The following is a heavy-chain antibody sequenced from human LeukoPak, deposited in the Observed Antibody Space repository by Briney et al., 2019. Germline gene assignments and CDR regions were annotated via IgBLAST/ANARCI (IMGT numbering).Heavy chain of an antibody. V-gene: IGHV3-21*01. CDR1: RFTFSSYS. Sequence: GGSLRLSCAASRFTFSSYSMSWVRQAPGKGLEWVSSISSGSGYIYYADSVKGRFTISRDNAKNSLYLQMNSLRAEDTAVYYCARDYQLGRAWFDPWGQETLVTVSS. D-gene: IGHD5-24*01. CDR3: ARDYQLGRAWFDP. J-gene: IGHJ5*02. CDR2: ISSGSGYI.